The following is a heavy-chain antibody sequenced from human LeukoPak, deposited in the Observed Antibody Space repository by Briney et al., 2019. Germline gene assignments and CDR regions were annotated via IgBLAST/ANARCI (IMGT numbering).Heavy chain of an antibody. CDR2: ISHDGSNK. J-gene: IGHJ4*02. CDR3: ARSVASEAY. CDR1: GLPFSGYG. D-gene: IGHD5-12*01. V-gene: IGHV3-30*03. Sequence: GGSLRLSCGVSGLPFSGYGMHWVRQAPGKGLEWVAVISHDGSNKYYADSVKGRFTISRDNSKNTLHLQMDSLRAEDTALYYCARSVASEAYWGQGTLVTVSS.